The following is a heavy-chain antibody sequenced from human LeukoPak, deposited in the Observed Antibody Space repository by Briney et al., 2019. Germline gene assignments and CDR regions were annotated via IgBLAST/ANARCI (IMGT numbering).Heavy chain of an antibody. V-gene: IGHV1-2*02. J-gene: IGHJ6*02. CDR2: INPNSGGT. D-gene: IGHD4/OR15-4a*01. Sequence: ASVKVSCKASGYTFTGYYMHWVRQAPGQGLEWMGWINPNSGGTNYAQKFQGRVTMTRDTSISTAYMELSRLRSDDTAVYYCAGDLVRYYYYGMDVWGQGTTVTDSS. CDR3: AGDLVRYYYYGMDV. CDR1: GYTFTGYY.